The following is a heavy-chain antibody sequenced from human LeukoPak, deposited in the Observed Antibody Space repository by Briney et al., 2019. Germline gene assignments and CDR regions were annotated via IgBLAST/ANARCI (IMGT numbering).Heavy chain of an antibody. D-gene: IGHD3-22*01. V-gene: IGHV1-24*01. CDR3: ATAYYDSSVDYFDY. CDR1: GYTLTELS. CDR2: FDPEDGET. Sequence: GATVKVSCKVSGYTLTELSMHWVRQAPGKGLEWMGGFDPEDGETIYAQKFQGRVTMTEDTSTDTAYMELSSLRSEDTAVYYCATAYYDSSVDYFDYWGQGTLVTVSS. J-gene: IGHJ4*02.